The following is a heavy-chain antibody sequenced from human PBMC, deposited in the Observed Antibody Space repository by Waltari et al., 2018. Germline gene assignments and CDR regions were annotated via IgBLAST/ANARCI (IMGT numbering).Heavy chain of an antibody. CDR2: IYYSGSA. CDR3: ARGTIHWFDP. Sequence: QLQLQESGPGLVKPSETLSLTCTVSGGSISSSSYYWGWIRQPPGKGLEWIGSIYYSGSAYYNPSLKSRVTISVDTSKNQFSLKLSSVTAADTAVYYCARGTIHWFDPWGQGTLVTVSS. V-gene: IGHV4-39*07. D-gene: IGHD3-9*01. CDR1: GGSISSSSYY. J-gene: IGHJ5*02.